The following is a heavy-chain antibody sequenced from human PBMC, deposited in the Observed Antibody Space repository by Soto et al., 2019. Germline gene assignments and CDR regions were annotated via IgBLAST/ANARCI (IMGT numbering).Heavy chain of an antibody. CDR1: GGSFSGYY. J-gene: IGHJ3*02. CDR2: IYYSGST. CDR3: ARVERLAYCGGDCYSDAFDI. Sequence: PSETLSLTCAVYGGSFSGYYWSWIRQPPGKGLEWIGYIYYSGSTYYNPSLKSRVTISVDTSKNQFSLKLSSVTAADTAVYYCARVERLAYCGGDCYSDAFDIWGQGTMVTVSS. D-gene: IGHD2-21*02. V-gene: IGHV4-30-4*01.